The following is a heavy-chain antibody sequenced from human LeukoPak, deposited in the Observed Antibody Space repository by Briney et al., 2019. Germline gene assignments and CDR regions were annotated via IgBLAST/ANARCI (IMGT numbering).Heavy chain of an antibody. CDR3: AKDGSWSCTD. J-gene: IGHJ4*02. Sequence: PGGSLRLSCAASGFTFSSYAMHWVRQGPGKGLEWVAYIAHHGNNKYYADSVKGRFTISRDNSKRPLYLQMNSLRTDDTALYYCAKDGSWSCTDWGQGTLVTVSS. CDR2: IAHHGNNK. V-gene: IGHV3-30*02. CDR1: GFTFSSYA. D-gene: IGHD2-8*02.